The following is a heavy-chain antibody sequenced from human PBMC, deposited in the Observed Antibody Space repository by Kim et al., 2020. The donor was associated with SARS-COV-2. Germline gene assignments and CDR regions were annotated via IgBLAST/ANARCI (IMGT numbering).Heavy chain of an antibody. CDR2: ISYDGSNK. J-gene: IGHJ5*02. V-gene: IGHV3-30-3*01. Sequence: GGSLRLSCAASGFTFSSYAMHWVRQAPGKGLEWVAVISYDGSNKYYADSVKGRFTISRDNSKNTLYLQMNSLRAEDTAVYYCAREGIAVAGMGWFDPWGQGTLVTVSS. CDR1: GFTFSSYA. D-gene: IGHD6-19*01. CDR3: AREGIAVAGMGWFDP.